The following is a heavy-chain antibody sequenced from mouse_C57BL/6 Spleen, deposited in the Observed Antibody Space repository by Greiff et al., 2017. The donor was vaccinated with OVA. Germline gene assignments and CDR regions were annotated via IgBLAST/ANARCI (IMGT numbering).Heavy chain of an antibody. CDR1: GYTFTSYW. J-gene: IGHJ3*01. Sequence: QVQLQQPGAELVKPGASVKLSCKASGYTFTSYWMHWVKQRPGQGLEWIGMIHPNSGSTNYNEKFKSKATLTVDKSSSTAYMQLSSLTSEDSAVYYCAADSSGYLFAYWGQGTLVTVSA. CDR3: AADSSGYLFAY. V-gene: IGHV1-64*01. D-gene: IGHD3-2*02. CDR2: IHPNSGST.